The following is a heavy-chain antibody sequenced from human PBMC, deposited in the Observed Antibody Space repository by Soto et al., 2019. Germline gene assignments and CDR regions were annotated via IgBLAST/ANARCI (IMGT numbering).Heavy chain of an antibody. J-gene: IGHJ5*02. CDR3: ARAKGIAAAGTGFDP. D-gene: IGHD6-13*01. CDR1: GFTFSSYW. V-gene: IGHV3-74*01. Sequence: PGGFLRLSCAASGFTFSSYWMHWVRQAPGKGLVWVSRINSDGSSTSYADSVKGRFTISRDNAKNTLYLQMNSLRAEDTAVHYCARAKGIAAAGTGFDPWGQGTLVTVSS. CDR2: INSDGSST.